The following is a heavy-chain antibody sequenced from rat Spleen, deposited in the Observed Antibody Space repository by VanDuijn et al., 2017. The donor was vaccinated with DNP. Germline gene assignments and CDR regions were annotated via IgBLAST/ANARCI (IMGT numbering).Heavy chain of an antibody. V-gene: IGHV2S13*01. CDR3: NRNDFGQPGVS. CDR2: IWSGGNT. J-gene: IGHJ2*01. D-gene: IGHD4-4*01. CDR1: GFSLTNYG. Sequence: QVQLKESGPGLVQPSQTLSLTCTVSGFSLTNYGVSWVRQPPGKGLEWMGVIWSGGNTDYNSALKPRLSISRDTSESQVFLTVNSLQTEDTGIYYCNRNDFGQPGVSWGQGVMVTVSS.